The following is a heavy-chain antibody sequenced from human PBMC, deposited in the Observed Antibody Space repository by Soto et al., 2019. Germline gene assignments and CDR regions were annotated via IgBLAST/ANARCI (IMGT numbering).Heavy chain of an antibody. CDR2: IDPSDSYT. J-gene: IGHJ6*02. V-gene: IGHV5-10-1*01. Sequence: PGESLKISCKGSGYSFTSYWISWVRQMPGKGLEWMGRIDPSDSYTNYSPSFQGHVTISADKSISTAYLQWSSLKASDTAMYYCAGGGVRGVITRTRDYYGMDVWGQGTTVTVS. D-gene: IGHD3-10*01. CDR1: GYSFTSYW. CDR3: AGGGVRGVITRTRDYYGMDV.